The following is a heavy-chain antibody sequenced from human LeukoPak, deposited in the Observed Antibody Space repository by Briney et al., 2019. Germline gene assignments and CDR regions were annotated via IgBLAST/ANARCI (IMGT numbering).Heavy chain of an antibody. CDR1: GYSINSIYY. V-gene: IGHV4-38-2*02. D-gene: IGHD2-15*01. Sequence: PSETLSLTCTVSGYSINSIYYWGWIRQPPGKWLECIGSIYHSGSTYYNPSLRSRVTISVDTSKNQFSLKLSSVTAADTAVYYCASFYCSGGSCYQYYYYYYMDVWGKGTTVTISS. CDR2: IYHSGST. CDR3: ASFYCSGGSCYQYYYYYYMDV. J-gene: IGHJ6*03.